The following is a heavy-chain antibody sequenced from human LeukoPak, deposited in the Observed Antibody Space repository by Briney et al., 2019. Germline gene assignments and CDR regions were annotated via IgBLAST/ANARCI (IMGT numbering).Heavy chain of an antibody. D-gene: IGHD6-19*01. Sequence: GGSLRLSCAASGFTFSSYEMQWVRQAPGKGLEWVSYISSSGDSLYYADSVKGRFTISRDNARNSLYLQMNSLRAEDTAIYYCARMSVAGQYNDYWGQGTLVTVSS. CDR1: GFTFSSYE. CDR2: ISSSGDSL. CDR3: ARMSVAGQYNDY. J-gene: IGHJ4*02. V-gene: IGHV3-48*03.